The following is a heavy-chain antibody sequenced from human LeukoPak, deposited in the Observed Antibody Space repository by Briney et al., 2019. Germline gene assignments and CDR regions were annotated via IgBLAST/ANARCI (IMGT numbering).Heavy chain of an antibody. D-gene: IGHD6-6*01. CDR2: IYTSGST. CDR3: ARGIAARPSYYYYMDV. J-gene: IGHJ6*03. CDR1: GGSISSGSYY. V-gene: IGHV4-61*02. Sequence: SENLSLTCTVSGGSISSGSYYWRWIRQPAGKGLEWIGRIYTSGSTNYNPSLKSRVTISADTSKNQFSLKLSSVTAADTAVYYCARGIAARPSYYYYMDVWGKGTTVTVSS.